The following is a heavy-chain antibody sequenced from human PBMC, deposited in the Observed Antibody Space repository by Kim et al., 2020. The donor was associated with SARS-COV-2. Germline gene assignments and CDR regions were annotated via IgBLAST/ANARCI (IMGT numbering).Heavy chain of an antibody. CDR2: ISGSDGST. CDR1: GFTFSAYA. D-gene: IGHD3-22*01. Sequence: GGSLRLSCTASGFTFSAYAMSWVRLAPGKGLEWVSAISGSDGSTYYADSVKGRFIISRDNSKNTLHLRMNSLRAEDTAVYYCAKHFGSSGSEFQHWGQGTLVTVSS. V-gene: IGHV3-23*01. CDR3: AKHFGSSGSEFQH. J-gene: IGHJ1*01.